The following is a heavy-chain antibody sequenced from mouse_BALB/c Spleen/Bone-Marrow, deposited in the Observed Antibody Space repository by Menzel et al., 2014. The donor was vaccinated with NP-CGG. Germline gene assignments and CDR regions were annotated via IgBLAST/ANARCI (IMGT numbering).Heavy chain of an antibody. CDR1: GYAFSAYW. J-gene: IGHJ2*01. D-gene: IGHD1-2*01. CDR3: TRSTATFDY. CDR2: IYPGNGDT. V-gene: IGHV1-80*01. Sequence: QVQLQQSGAELVRPGSSVKISCKASGYAFSAYWMNWVKQRPGQGLEWIGQIYPGNGDTNYNGKFKGKATLTADKSSSTAYMQLSSLTSEDSAVYFCTRSTATFDYWGQGTTLTVSS.